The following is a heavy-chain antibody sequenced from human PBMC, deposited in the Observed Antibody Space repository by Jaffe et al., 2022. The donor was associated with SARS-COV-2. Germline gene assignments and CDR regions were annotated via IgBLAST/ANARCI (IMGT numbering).Heavy chain of an antibody. V-gene: IGHV4-39*01. CDR2: IYYSGRT. Sequence: QLQLQESGPGLVKPSETLSLICTVSGGSISSSSYYWGWIRQPPGKGLEWIGSIYYSGRTNYNPSLKSRITISVDTSKNQFSLKLSSVTAADTAVYYCARYYYGSGSYWSYFDYWGQGTLVTVSS. CDR3: ARYYYGSGSYWSYFDY. J-gene: IGHJ4*02. CDR1: GGSISSSSYY. D-gene: IGHD3-10*01.